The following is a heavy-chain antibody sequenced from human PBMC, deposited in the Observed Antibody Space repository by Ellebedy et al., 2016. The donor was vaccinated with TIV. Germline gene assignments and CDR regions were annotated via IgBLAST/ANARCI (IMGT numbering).Heavy chain of an antibody. CDR2: IYYSGST. Sequence: SETLSLXXTVSGGSISSSSYYWGWIRQPPGKGLEWIGSIYYSGSTYYNPSLKSRVTISVDTSKNQFSLKLSSVTAADTAVYYCARWSDYCSGGSCYSHWFDPWGQGTLVTVSS. D-gene: IGHD2-15*01. V-gene: IGHV4-39*01. CDR3: ARWSDYCSGGSCYSHWFDP. J-gene: IGHJ5*02. CDR1: GGSISSSSYY.